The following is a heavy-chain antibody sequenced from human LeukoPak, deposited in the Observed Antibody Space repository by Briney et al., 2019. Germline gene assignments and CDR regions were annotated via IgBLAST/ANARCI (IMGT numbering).Heavy chain of an antibody. CDR1: GGTFSSYA. Sequence: SVTVSCKPSGGTFSSYAIGWVRPAPGQGLEWMGRIIPILGLANTTQKFQGRVTITANRSTSTAYMELSSLRSEDTAVYFCARGKAVAAHEYYYGMDVWGQGTTVTVSS. D-gene: IGHD2-15*01. J-gene: IGHJ6*02. CDR2: IIPILGLA. V-gene: IGHV1-69*04. CDR3: ARGKAVAAHEYYYGMDV.